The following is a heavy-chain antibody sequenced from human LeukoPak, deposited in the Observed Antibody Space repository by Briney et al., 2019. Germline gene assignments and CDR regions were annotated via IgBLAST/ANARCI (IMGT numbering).Heavy chain of an antibody. CDR3: VREAGYCAPVCVKTNWFDP. Sequence: GGSLRLSCAASGFPFSSHAMSWVRQPPGKGLEWVAAISNGKTYYADSVRGRFAISRDDSTNTVYIHMNSLRDEDTALYHCVREAGYCAPVCVKTNWFDPWGQGTLVTVSS. J-gene: IGHJ5*02. CDR1: GFPFSSHA. D-gene: IGHD2-15*01. V-gene: IGHV3-23*01. CDR2: ISNGKT.